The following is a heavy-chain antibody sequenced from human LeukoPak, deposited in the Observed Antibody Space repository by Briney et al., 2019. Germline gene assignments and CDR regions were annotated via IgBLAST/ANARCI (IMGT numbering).Heavy chain of an antibody. Sequence: EALQISCQGSGFNFTTYWIGWVRQLPGKGLEWMGNIYPGDSDNRYSPSFQGQVTISADKSISTAYLQWSSLKASDTAMYYCARLPPSGSQNYYFDYWGQGTLVTVSS. CDR3: ARLPPSGSQNYYFDY. V-gene: IGHV5-51*01. J-gene: IGHJ4*02. D-gene: IGHD3-10*01. CDR1: GFNFTTYW. CDR2: IYPGDSDN.